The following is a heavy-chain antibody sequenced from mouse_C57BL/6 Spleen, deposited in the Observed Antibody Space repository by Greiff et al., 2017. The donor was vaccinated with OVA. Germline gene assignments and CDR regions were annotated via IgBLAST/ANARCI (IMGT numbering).Heavy chain of an antibody. Sequence: QVQLQQPGAELVMPGASVKLSCKASGYTFTSSWMHWVKQRPGQGLEWIGEIDPSDSYTNYNQKFKGKSTLTVDKSSSTAYMQLSSLTSEDSAVYYCARSPASRGFAYWGQGTLVTVSA. CDR1: GYTFTSSW. CDR3: ARSPASRGFAY. D-gene: IGHD1-2*01. V-gene: IGHV1-69*01. CDR2: IDPSDSYT. J-gene: IGHJ3*01.